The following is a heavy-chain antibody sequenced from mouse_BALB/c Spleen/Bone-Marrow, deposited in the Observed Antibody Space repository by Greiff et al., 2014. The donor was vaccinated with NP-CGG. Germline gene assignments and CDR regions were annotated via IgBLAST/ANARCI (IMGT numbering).Heavy chain of an antibody. D-gene: IGHD1-2*01. Sequence: VQLQQSGAELVKPGASVKLSCKASGYTFTSYWMHWVKRRPGQGLEWIGEINPSNGRTNYNEKFKSKATLTVDKSSSTAYMQLSSLTSEDSAVYYCARYATATYWFAYWGQGTLVTVSA. J-gene: IGHJ3*01. CDR3: ARYATATYWFAY. V-gene: IGHV1S81*02. CDR2: INPSNGRT. CDR1: GYTFTSYW.